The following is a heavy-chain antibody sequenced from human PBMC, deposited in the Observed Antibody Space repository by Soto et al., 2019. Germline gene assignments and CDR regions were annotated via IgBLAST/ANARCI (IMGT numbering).Heavy chain of an antibody. CDR2: ISGSGGST. D-gene: IGHD4-17*01. V-gene: IGHV3-23*01. CDR1: GFTFSSYA. Sequence: EVQLLESGGGLVQPGGSLRLSCAASGFTFSSYAMSWVRQAPGKGLEWVSAISGSGGSTYYADSVKGRFTISRDNSKNTLYLQMNSLRAEHTAVYYCAKGDHGDYNYYYYYMDVWGKGTTVTVSS. J-gene: IGHJ6*03. CDR3: AKGDHGDYNYYYYYMDV.